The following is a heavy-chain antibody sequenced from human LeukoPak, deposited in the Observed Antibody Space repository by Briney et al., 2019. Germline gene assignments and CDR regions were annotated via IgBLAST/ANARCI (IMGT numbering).Heavy chain of an antibody. D-gene: IGHD3-16*01. Sequence: PGGSLRLSCAASGFTFSIYEMNWVRQAPGKGLEWVSSISTSSSYIYSADSVKGRFTISRDNAKNSLYLQMNSLRAEDTAVYYCVRDTFSPDAFDIWGQGTMVTVSS. J-gene: IGHJ3*02. CDR1: GFTFSIYE. CDR3: VRDTFSPDAFDI. CDR2: ISTSSSYI. V-gene: IGHV3-21*01.